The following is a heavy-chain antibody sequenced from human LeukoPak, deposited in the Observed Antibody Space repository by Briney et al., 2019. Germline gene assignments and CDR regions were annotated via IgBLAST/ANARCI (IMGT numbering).Heavy chain of an antibody. CDR2: INAYNGNT. CDR3: ARVLYYDYVWGSCDY. CDR1: GYTFTSYG. Sequence: ASVKVSCKASGYTFTSYGISWVRQAPGQGLEWMGWINAYNGNTNYAQKLQGRVTMTTDTSTSTAYMELRSLRSDDTAVYYCARVLYYDYVWGSCDYWGQGTLVTVSS. D-gene: IGHD3-16*01. V-gene: IGHV1-18*01. J-gene: IGHJ4*02.